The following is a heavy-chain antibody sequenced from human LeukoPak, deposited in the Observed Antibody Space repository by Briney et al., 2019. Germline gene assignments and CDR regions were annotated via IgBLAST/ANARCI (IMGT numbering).Heavy chain of an antibody. D-gene: IGHD3-22*01. CDR3: ARSDYYDSSGYYDY. Sequence: SETLSLTCAVYGGSFSGYYWSWIRQPPGKGLEWIGEINHSGSTNYNPSLKSRVTISVDTSKNQFSLKLSSVTAADTAVYYCARSDYYDSSGYYDYWGQGTLVTVSS. V-gene: IGHV4-34*01. CDR1: GGSFSGYY. J-gene: IGHJ4*02. CDR2: INHSGST.